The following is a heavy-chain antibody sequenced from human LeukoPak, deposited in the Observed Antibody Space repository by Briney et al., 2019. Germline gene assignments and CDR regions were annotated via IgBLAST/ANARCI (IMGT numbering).Heavy chain of an antibody. CDR3: TRRGVYYESSGFYGY. Sequence: LTGGSLRLSCAASGFTFSSYDMSWVRQAPGKGPEWVSGISGSGGTTYYADSVKGRFTISRDNAKNSLYLQMNSLRAEDTAVYYCTRRGVYYESSGFYGYWGQGTLVTVSS. D-gene: IGHD3-22*01. CDR2: ISGSGGTT. V-gene: IGHV3-23*01. CDR1: GFTFSSYD. J-gene: IGHJ4*02.